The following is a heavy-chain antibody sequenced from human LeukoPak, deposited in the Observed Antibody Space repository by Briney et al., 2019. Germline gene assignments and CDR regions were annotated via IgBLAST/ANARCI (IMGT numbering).Heavy chain of an antibody. CDR2: IYYSGNT. V-gene: IGHV4-59*12. J-gene: IGHJ4*02. Sequence: SETLSLTCTVSGASFSTYYWSWIRQPPGKGLEWVGYIYYSGNTNYNPSLQSRVTISVDTSKNQFSLGLSSVTAADTAVYYCARDSQRITIFGVVHFFDYWGQGTLVTVSS. CDR3: ARDSQRITIFGVVHFFDY. CDR1: GASFSTYY. D-gene: IGHD3-3*01.